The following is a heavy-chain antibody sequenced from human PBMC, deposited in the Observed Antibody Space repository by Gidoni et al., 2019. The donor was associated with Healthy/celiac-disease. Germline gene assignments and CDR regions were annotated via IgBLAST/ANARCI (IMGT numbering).Heavy chain of an antibody. CDR2: ISSSSSYI. CDR3: AREIGDYGGNSPNYYYYYYGMDV. V-gene: IGHV3-21*01. J-gene: IGHJ6*02. CDR1: GFTFSSYS. D-gene: IGHD4-17*01. Sequence: EVQLVESGGGLVKPGGSLRLSCAASGFTFSSYSMNWVRQAPGKGLELVSSISSSSSYIYYADSVKGRFTISRDNAKNSLYLQMNSLRAEDTAVYYCAREIGDYGGNSPNYYYYYYGMDVWGQGTTVTVSS.